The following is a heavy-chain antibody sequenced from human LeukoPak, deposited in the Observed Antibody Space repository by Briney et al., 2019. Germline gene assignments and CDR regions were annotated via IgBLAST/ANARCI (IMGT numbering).Heavy chain of an antibody. CDR1: GFTFSSYA. CDR2: ISYDGSNK. CDR3: ANSEERWLQLLYY. J-gene: IGHJ4*02. V-gene: IGHV3-30*18. Sequence: GGSLRLSCAASGFTFSSYAMSWVRQAPGKGLEWVAVISYDGSNKYYADSVKGRFTISRDNSKNTLYLQMNSLRAEDTAVYYCANSEERWLQLLYYWGQGTLVTVSS. D-gene: IGHD5-24*01.